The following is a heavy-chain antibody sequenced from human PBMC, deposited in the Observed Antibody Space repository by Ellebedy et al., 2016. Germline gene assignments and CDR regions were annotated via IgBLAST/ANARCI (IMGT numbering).Heavy chain of an antibody. CDR2: ISSLNTYT. D-gene: IGHD1-20*01. J-gene: IGHJ6*02. CDR1: GFTFSDHS. V-gene: IGHV3-21*06. CDR3: ARAISGTTLRRAYYFYGMDV. Sequence: GGSLRLSCAASGFTFSDHSMSWVRQAPGRRLEWVSSISSLNTYTDYGDSVKGRFTVSRDNAKTSLYLQMNSLRSGDTAVYYCARAISGTTLRRAYYFYGMDVWGQGTTVTVSS.